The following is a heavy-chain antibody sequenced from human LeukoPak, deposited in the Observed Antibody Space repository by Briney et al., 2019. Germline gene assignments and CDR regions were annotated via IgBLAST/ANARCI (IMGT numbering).Heavy chain of an antibody. J-gene: IGHJ5*02. CDR2: INHSGST. D-gene: IGHD3-10*01. CDR3: ARLKPNYYGSGSYRTFDP. CDR1: GGSFSGYY. Sequence: SGTLSLTCAVYGGSFSGYYWSWIRQPPGKGLEWIGEINHSGSTNYNPSLKSRVTISVDTSKNQFSLKLSSVTAADTAVYYCARLKPNYYGSGSYRTFDPWGQGTLVTVSS. V-gene: IGHV4-34*01.